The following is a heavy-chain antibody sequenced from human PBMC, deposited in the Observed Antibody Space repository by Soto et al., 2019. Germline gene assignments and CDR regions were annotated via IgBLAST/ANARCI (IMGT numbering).Heavy chain of an antibody. V-gene: IGHV3-15*07. J-gene: IGHJ4*02. CDR2: IYSKADGGAT. CDR1: GFTFSNAW. Sequence: EVQLVESGGGFVKPGESLRLSCAGTGFTFSNAWMNWVRQAPGKGLEWVGRIYSKADGGATDYTAPVKGRLTISRDDSKNTVHLQMNGLETEDTAVYYCSTGRYFDYWGQGTLVTVSP. CDR3: STGRYFDY.